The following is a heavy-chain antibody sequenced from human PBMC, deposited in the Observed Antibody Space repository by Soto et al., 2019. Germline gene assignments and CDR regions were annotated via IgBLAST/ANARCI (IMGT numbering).Heavy chain of an antibody. CDR1: GFTFSSYA. J-gene: IGHJ6*02. D-gene: IGHD6-13*01. V-gene: IGHV3-30-3*01. CDR3: ARSRRAYSSSWSEYYYGMDV. CDR2: ISYDGSNK. Sequence: GGSLRLSCAASGFTFSSYAMHWVRQAPGKGLERVAVISYDGSNKYYADSVKGRFTISRDNSKNTLYLQMNSLRAEDTAVYYCARSRRAYSSSWSEYYYGMDVWGQGTTVTVSS.